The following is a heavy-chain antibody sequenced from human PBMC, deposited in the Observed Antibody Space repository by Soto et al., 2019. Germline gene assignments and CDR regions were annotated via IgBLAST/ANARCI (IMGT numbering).Heavy chain of an antibody. V-gene: IGHV3-23*01. J-gene: IGHJ3*02. CDR2: ISGDGLST. CDR3: ARRPAAFDI. D-gene: IGHD2-2*01. Sequence: EVQLLESGGGLVQPGGSLRLSCAGSGSTFTDFTMTWVLQAPGKGLAWVSAISGDGLSTYYAGSVKGRFTISRDNSKTTLYLQMNSLRAEDTAVYYCARRPAAFDIWGRGTMVTVSS. CDR1: GSTFTDFT.